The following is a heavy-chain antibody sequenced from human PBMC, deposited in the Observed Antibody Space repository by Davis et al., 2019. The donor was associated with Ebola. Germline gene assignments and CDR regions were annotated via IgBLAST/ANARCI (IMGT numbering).Heavy chain of an antibody. D-gene: IGHD2/OR15-2a*01. J-gene: IGHJ6*02. CDR2: ISGSGGST. Sequence: GESLKISCAASGFTFSSYAMSWVRQAPGKGLEWVSAISGSGGSTYYADSVKGRFTISRDNSKNTLYLQMNSLRDEDTAVYYCTRGAPYFMDVWGQGTTVTVSS. CDR1: GFTFSSYA. V-gene: IGHV3-23*01. CDR3: TRGAPYFMDV.